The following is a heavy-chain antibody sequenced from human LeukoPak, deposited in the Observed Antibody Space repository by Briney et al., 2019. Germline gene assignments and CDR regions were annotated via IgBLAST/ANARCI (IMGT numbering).Heavy chain of an antibody. V-gene: IGHV1-2*02. CDR3: ARGFRKTGTTVWWFDP. Sequence: ASVTVSCKASVYTFSGYYMHWIRQAPGQGLEWMGWINPNSGSTNYAQKFQGRVTMTRDTPISTVYMELDRLRFDDMAVYYCARGFRKTGTTVWWFDPWGQGTLVTVSS. CDR2: INPNSGST. J-gene: IGHJ5*02. D-gene: IGHD1-7*01. CDR1: VYTFSGYY.